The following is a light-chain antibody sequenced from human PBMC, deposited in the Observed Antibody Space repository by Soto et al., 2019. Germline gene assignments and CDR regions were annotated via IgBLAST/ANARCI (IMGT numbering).Light chain of an antibody. CDR1: QCISSW. CDR2: AAS. CDR3: HPANSFPLT. J-gene: IGKJ4*01. Sequence: DMQMTHSPSSVSASVGDRVTITWQTSQCISSWLAWYQQKPGQAPKLLIYAASSLQSGVPSRFSGSGSGTDFTLTISSLQPEDFATYYCHPANSFPLTFGGGSKVDI. V-gene: IGKV1-12*01.